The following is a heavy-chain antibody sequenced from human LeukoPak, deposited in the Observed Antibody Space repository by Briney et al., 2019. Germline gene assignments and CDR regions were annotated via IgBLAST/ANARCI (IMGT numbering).Heavy chain of an antibody. Sequence: SETLSLTCAVYGGSFSGYYWSWIRQPPGKGLEWTGEINHSGSTNYNPSLKSRVTISVDTSKNQFSLKLSSVTAADTAVYYCARAPWASYNFDYWGQGTLVTVSS. J-gene: IGHJ4*02. CDR3: ARAPWASYNFDY. CDR2: INHSGST. CDR1: GGSFSGYY. D-gene: IGHD1-26*01. V-gene: IGHV4-34*01.